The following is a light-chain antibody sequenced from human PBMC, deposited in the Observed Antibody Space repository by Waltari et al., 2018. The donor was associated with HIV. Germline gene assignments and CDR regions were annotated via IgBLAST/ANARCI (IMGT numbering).Light chain of an antibody. CDR3: SSYTTTNTVV. J-gene: IGLJ2*01. V-gene: IGLV2-14*03. CDR1: SSALSTYTF. Sequence: QSALTQPASVSGSPGQSITIFCSGPSSALSTYTFSSWYQQHPDKAPKLLIYDVDTRPSGVPRRFSGSKSGDTASLTISAIQADDEADYFCSSYTTTNTVVFGGGTKVSVL. CDR2: DVD.